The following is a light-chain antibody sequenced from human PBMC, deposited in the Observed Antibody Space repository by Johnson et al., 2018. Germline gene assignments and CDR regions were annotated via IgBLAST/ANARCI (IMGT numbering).Light chain of an antibody. CDR2: ENN. V-gene: IGLV1-51*02. CDR1: SSNIGNNY. Sequence: SVLTQPPSVSAAPGQKVTISCSGSSSNIGNNYVSWYQQLPGTAPKLLIYENNKRPSGIPDRFSGSKSGTSATLGITGLQTGDEADYYCGTWDSSLSAGKVFGPGTKVTVL. J-gene: IGLJ1*01. CDR3: GTWDSSLSAGKV.